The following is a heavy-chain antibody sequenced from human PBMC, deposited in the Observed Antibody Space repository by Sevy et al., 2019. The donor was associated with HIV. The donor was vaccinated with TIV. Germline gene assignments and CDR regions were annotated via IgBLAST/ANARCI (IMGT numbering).Heavy chain of an antibody. CDR2: LSFGCGEI. V-gene: IGHV3-23*01. D-gene: IGHD2-8*01. CDR3: AREGCTKPHDY. Sequence: GGSLRLSCAASGFTFSKYSMSWVRQPPGKGVEWVSTLSFGCGEINYADSVKGRFTISRVNSKSSVYLQMNNLRPEDTAVYYCAREGCTKPHDYWGQGTLVTVSS. CDR1: GFTFSKYS. J-gene: IGHJ4*02.